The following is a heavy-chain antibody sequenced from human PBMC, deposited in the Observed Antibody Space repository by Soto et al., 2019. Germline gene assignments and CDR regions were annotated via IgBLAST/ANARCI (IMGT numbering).Heavy chain of an antibody. Sequence: PGGSLRRSFTASGCTFGYYAMSCVRQAPGKGREWVGVIRSKAYGGTTEYAASGRGGLTISRDDSKSIDYLQMIRLKTEHTAVYYRTRVVAAPGQTWLDRWGQGPLVTFYS. CDR1: GCTFGYYA. D-gene: IGHD6-6*01. CDR3: TRVVAAPGQTWLDR. J-gene: IGHJ5*02. V-gene: IGHV3-49*02. CDR2: IRSKAYGGTT.